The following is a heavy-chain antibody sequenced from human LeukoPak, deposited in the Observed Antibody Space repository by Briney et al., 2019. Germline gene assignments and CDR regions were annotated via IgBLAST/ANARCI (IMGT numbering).Heavy chain of an antibody. D-gene: IGHD5-18*01. CDR3: ARDTEGYIYGYYYYRMDV. CDR1: GFTFDDYA. Sequence: GGSLRLSCAASGFTFDDYAMHWVRQAPGKGLEWVSLISGDSHSTFYADSVKGRFTISRDNSKNSLYLQMNSLRNDDTALYYCARDTEGYIYGYYYYRMDVWGQGTTVTVSS. CDR2: ISGDSHST. J-gene: IGHJ6*02. V-gene: IGHV3-43*02.